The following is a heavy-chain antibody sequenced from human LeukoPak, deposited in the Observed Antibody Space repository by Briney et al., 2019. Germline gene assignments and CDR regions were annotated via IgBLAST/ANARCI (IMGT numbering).Heavy chain of an antibody. CDR1: GYSISSSNW. CDR3: ARAQGKAYYYGSGSSIDY. CDR2: IYYTGTI. Sequence: SETLSLTCAVSGYSISSSNWWGWIRQPPGMGLEWIGYIYYTGTIYYNPSLKRRVTISVDTSKNQFSLKLSSVTAADTAVYYCARAQGKAYYYGSGSSIDYWGQGTLVTVSS. J-gene: IGHJ4*02. D-gene: IGHD3-10*01. V-gene: IGHV4-28*05.